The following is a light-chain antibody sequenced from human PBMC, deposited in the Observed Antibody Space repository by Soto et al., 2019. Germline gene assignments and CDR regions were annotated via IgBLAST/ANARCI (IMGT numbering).Light chain of an antibody. Sequence: QSVLAQPSSVSGSPGQSITISCTGTSTDVGGYNYVSWYQHHPGKGPKLIIYEVSNRPSGVSDRFSGSKSGNKASLIISNLEAEDESDYYYGSYTSTDTPFVFGTGTKVTVL. CDR1: STDVGGYNY. CDR3: GSYTSTDTPFV. J-gene: IGLJ1*01. CDR2: EVS. V-gene: IGLV2-14*01.